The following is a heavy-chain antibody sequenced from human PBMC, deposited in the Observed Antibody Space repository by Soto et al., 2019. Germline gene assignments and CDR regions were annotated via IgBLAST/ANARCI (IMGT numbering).Heavy chain of an antibody. CDR1: VFTFSLYS. D-gene: IGHD3-22*01. CDR3: VRARSTDSRPDY. J-gene: IGHJ4*02. CDR2: ITSSSSYI. Sequence: GWSLRLSCASSVFTFSLYSMIWVRQAPGKGLEWVASITSSSSYIYYEDSLKGRFTISRDNAKNSLFLQLDSLRAEDTAVYFCVRARSTDSRPDYWGQGTLVTVSS. V-gene: IGHV3-21*01.